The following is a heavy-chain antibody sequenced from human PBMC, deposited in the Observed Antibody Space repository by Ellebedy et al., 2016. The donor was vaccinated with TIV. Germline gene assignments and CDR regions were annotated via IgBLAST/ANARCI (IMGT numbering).Heavy chain of an antibody. CDR1: GFSFSFYT. V-gene: IGHV3-23*01. J-gene: IGHJ6*02. Sequence: GESLKISCATSGFSFSFYTMNWVRQAPGKGLEWVSGISGSGDDTYYADSVKGRFTISSDNSKNTLFLQMNSLRAEDTAVYYCAKSSEKHTRSGMDVWGQGTTVTVSS. CDR2: ISGSGDDT. CDR3: AKSSEKHTRSGMDV. D-gene: IGHD6-25*01.